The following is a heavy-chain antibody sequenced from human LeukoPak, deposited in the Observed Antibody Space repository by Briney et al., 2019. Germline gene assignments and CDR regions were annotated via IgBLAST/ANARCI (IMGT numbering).Heavy chain of an antibody. D-gene: IGHD4-17*01. CDR3: ARGAYGDWYFDH. V-gene: IGHV3-48*01. Sequence: GGSLRLSCAAPGFTFSAYSMNWVRQAPGKGLEWVSYISSSSSSIYYADSVKGRFTISRDYAQNSLSLQMNSLRAENTAVYYCARGAYGDWYFDHWGQGTLVTVSS. J-gene: IGHJ4*02. CDR1: GFTFSAYS. CDR2: ISSSSSSI.